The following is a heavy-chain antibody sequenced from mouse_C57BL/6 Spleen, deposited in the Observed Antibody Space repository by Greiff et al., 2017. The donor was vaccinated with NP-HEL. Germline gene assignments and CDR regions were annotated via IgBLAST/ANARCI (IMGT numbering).Heavy chain of an antibody. J-gene: IGHJ3*01. Sequence: QVQLKQPGTELVKPGASVKLSCKASGYTFTSYWMHWVKQRPGQGLEWIGNINPSNGGTNYNEKFKSKATLTVDKSSSTAYMQLSSLTSEDSAVYYCARSRYDYSWFAYWGQGTLVTVSA. CDR3: ARSRYDYSWFAY. CDR1: GYTFTSYW. V-gene: IGHV1-53*01. D-gene: IGHD2-4*01. CDR2: INPSNGGT.